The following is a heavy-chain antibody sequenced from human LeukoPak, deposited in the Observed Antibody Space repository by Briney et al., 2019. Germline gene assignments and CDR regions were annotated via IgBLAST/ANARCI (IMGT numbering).Heavy chain of an antibody. J-gene: IGHJ4*02. CDR2: ISGSGGST. V-gene: IGHV3-23*01. D-gene: IGHD3-3*01. Sequence: PGGSLRLSCAASGFTFSSYAMSWVRQAPGKGLEWVSAISGSGGSTYYADSVKGRFTISRDNSKNTLYLQMNSLRAEDTAVYYCAKDLAGGGYDFWSGLYYFDYWGQGTLVTVSS. CDR1: GFTFSSYA. CDR3: AKDLAGGGYDFWSGLYYFDY.